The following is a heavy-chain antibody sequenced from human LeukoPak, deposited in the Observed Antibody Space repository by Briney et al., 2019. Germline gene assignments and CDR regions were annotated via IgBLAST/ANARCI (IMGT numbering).Heavy chain of an antibody. CDR3: ARAKSSSWYSPDY. J-gene: IGHJ4*02. CDR2: ISSSGSTI. CDR1: GFTFSDYY. V-gene: IGHV3-11*04. D-gene: IGHD6-13*01. Sequence: PGGSLRLSCAASGFTFSDYYMSWICQAPGKGLEWVSYISSSGSTIYYADSVKGRFTISRDNAKNSLYLQMNSLRAEDTAVYYCARAKSSSWYSPDYWGQGTLVTVSS.